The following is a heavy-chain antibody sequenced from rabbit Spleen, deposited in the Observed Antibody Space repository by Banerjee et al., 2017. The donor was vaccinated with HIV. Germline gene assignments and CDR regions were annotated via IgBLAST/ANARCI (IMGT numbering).Heavy chain of an antibody. D-gene: IGHD6-1*01. V-gene: IGHV1S7*01. CDR2: IDPVFGST. J-gene: IGHJ5*01. CDR1: GFDFSSYG. Sequence: LSCKASGFDFSSYGVSWVRQAPGKGLEWIGYIDPVFGSTYYASWVNGRFTISSHNAQNTLYLQLNSLTAADTATYFCVRVLDAGYAGYGYATGWLDLWGPGTLVTVS. CDR3: VRVLDAGYAGYGYATGWLDL.